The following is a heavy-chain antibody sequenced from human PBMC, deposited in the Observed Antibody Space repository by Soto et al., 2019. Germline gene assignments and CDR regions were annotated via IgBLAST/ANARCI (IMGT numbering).Heavy chain of an antibody. V-gene: IGHV1-46*03. CDR3: ARDRGSGCNWSYNNYMYV. Sequence: DSVNVYCKASGYTFTRSYMHWVRQAPGQELEWLGIINPSGGSTSYAQKFQGRVTMTRDTSTSTVYMELSSLRSEDTAVYYCARDRGSGCNWSYNNYMYVRGIGTTLTVSS. J-gene: IGHJ6*03. CDR2: INPSGGST. CDR1: GYTFTRSY. D-gene: IGHD3-10*01.